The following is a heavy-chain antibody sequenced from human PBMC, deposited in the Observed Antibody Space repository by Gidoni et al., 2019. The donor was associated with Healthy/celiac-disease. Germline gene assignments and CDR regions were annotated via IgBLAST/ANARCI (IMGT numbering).Heavy chain of an antibody. CDR2: ISYDGSNK. CDR1: GFTFSSYA. Sequence: QVQLVESGGGVVQPGRSLRLSCAASGFTFSSYAMHWVRQAPGKGLEWVAVISYDGSNKYYADSVKGRFTISRDNSKNTLYLQMNSLRAEDTAVYYCARNKWELPRGGAFDIWGQGTMVTVSS. D-gene: IGHD1-26*01. CDR3: ARNKWELPRGGAFDI. V-gene: IGHV3-30-3*01. J-gene: IGHJ3*02.